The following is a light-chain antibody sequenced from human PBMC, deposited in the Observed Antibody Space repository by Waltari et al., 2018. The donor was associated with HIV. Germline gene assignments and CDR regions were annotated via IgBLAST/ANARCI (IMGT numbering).Light chain of an antibody. CDR3: GTWDSSLSVVV. CDR2: DNN. CDR1: SSNIGTSY. Sequence: QSVLTQPPSVSAAPGQQVTIPCSGRSSNIGTSYVSWSQPLPGTAPKLLIHDNNKRPSGIPDRFSGSKSGTSATLGITGLQTGDEADYYCGTWDSSLSVVVFGGGTKLTVL. J-gene: IGLJ3*02. V-gene: IGLV1-51*01.